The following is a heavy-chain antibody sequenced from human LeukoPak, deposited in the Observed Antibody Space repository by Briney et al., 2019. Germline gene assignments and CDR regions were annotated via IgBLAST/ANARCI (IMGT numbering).Heavy chain of an antibody. Sequence: GGSLRLSCEASGFTFSDYGIHWLRQAPGKGLEWVAFIRYDGTNKKYADSVKGRFTISRDNAKNSLYLQMNSLRAEDTAVYYCARGLVPSMVRGADPYYYYYMDVWGKGTTVTVSS. J-gene: IGHJ6*03. CDR2: IRYDGTNK. CDR3: ARGLVPSMVRGADPYYYYYMDV. CDR1: GFTFSDYG. D-gene: IGHD3-10*01. V-gene: IGHV3-30*02.